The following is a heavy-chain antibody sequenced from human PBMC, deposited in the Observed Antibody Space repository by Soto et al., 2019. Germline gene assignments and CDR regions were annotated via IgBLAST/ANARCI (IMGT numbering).Heavy chain of an antibody. V-gene: IGHV4-59*01. CDR2: IYYSGST. J-gene: IGHJ6*03. CDR1: GGSISSFY. CDR3: AGGYYNFLTGYSRSDYYYMDV. Sequence: QVQLQESGPGLVKPSETLSLTCTVSGGSISSFYWNWIRQTPGKGLDWIGYIYYSGSTNYNPSHKSRVSISVDTSKNQFSLRLSSVTAADTAIYYCAGGYYNFLTGYSRSDYYYMDVWGKGTTVTVSS. D-gene: IGHD3-9*01.